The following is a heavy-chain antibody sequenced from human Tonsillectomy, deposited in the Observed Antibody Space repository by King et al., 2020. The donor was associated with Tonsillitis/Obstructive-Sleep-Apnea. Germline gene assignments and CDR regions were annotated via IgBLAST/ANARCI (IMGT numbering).Heavy chain of an antibody. CDR1: GYSFTSYW. V-gene: IGHV5-51*03. CDR2: IYPGDSDT. CDR3: ARGRTIAVAGVNYFDY. J-gene: IGHJ4*02. Sequence: QLVQSGAEVKKPGESLKISCKGSGYSFTSYWIGWVRQMPGKGLEWMGIIYPGDSDTRYSPSFQGQVTISADKSISTAYLQWSSLKASDTAMYYCARGRTIAVAGVNYFDYWGQGTLVTVSS. D-gene: IGHD6-19*01.